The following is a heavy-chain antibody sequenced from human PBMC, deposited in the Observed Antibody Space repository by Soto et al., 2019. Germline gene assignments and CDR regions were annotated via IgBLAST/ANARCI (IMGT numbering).Heavy chain of an antibody. D-gene: IGHD1-26*01. CDR1: GYTFTYRY. J-gene: IGHJ3*02. CDR2: ITPFNGKT. Sequence: QMQLVQSGAEVKKTGSSVKVSCKDSGYTFTYRYLHWVRQAPGQALEWMGWITPFNGKTNYAQKFHDRVTITRERSISTAYIELISRRSEDTDMYYCESFSWELAQNGAFDIWGQGTMVTVSS. CDR3: ESFSWELAQNGAFDI. V-gene: IGHV1-45*02.